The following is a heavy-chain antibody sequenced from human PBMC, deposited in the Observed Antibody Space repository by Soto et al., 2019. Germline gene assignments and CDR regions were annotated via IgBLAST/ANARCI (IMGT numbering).Heavy chain of an antibody. CDR2: INPNSGGT. CDR1: GYTFTGYY. CDR3: ARGYDSSGYHYDY. Sequence: ASVKVSCKASGYTFTGYYMHWVRQAPGQGLEWMGWINPNSGGTNYAQKFQGWVTMTRDTSISTAYMELSRLRSDDTAVYYCARGYDSSGYHYDYWGQGTLVTSPQ. D-gene: IGHD3-22*01. V-gene: IGHV1-2*04. J-gene: IGHJ4*02.